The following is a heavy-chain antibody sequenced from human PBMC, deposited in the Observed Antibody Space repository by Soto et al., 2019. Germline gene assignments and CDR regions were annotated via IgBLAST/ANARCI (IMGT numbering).Heavy chain of an antibody. J-gene: IGHJ5*02. Sequence: SETRWLTGTVCGGSISRGGYYWSWIRQHAGKGLEWIGYIYYSGSTYYNPSLKSRVTVSVDTSKHQFSLQLSSVTAADTAVYYCASSRFGELYNWFDPWGQRTLVTVSS. CDR1: GGSISRGGYY. CDR3: ASSRFGELYNWFDP. CDR2: IYYSGST. D-gene: IGHD3-10*01. V-gene: IGHV4-31*03.